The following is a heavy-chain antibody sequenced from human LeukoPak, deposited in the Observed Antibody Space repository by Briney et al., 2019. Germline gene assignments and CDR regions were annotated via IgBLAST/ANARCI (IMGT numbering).Heavy chain of an antibody. CDR2: IKEDGSGK. CDR3: ATGRTKKY. J-gene: IGHJ4*02. Sequence: GGSLRLSCVASGFTFSNYWMNWVRQAPGERPEWVANIKEDGSGKYYVDSVKGRFTISRDNAKNSLYLQMNSLRAEDTAVYYCATGRTKKYWGQGTLVTVSS. D-gene: IGHD2-8*01. V-gene: IGHV3-7*01. CDR1: GFTFSNYW.